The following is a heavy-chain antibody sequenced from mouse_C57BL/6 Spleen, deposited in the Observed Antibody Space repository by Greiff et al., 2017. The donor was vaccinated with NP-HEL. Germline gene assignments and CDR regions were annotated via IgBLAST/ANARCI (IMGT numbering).Heavy chain of an antibody. J-gene: IGHJ3*01. D-gene: IGHD2-4*01. CDR1: GYTFTGYW. CDR2: ILPGSGST. V-gene: IGHV1-9*01. CDR3: ARGGLRAYAG. Sequence: VQLQQSGAELMKPGASVKLSCKATGYTFTGYWIEWVKQRPGHGLEWIGEILPGSGSTNYNEKFKGKATFTADTSSTTAYMQLISLTAEDSAIYSCARGGLRAYAGGGKGTLVTVAA.